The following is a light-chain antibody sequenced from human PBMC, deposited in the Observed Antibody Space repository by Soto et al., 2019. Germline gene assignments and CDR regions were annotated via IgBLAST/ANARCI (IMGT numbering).Light chain of an antibody. CDR3: SSYTTSATLV. CDR1: SSDIGVYNF. Sequence: QSALTQPASVSGSPGQSITISCTGTSSDIGVYNFVSWYQHHPGKAPRLVIYEVTTRPSGVSRRFSGSKSGNTASLTISGLQSEDEADYFCSSYTTSATLVFGLGTKLTVL. CDR2: EVT. V-gene: IGLV2-14*01. J-gene: IGLJ2*01.